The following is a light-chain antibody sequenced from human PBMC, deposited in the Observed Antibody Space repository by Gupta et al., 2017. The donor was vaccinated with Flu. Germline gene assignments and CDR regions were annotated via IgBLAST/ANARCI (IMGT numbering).Light chain of an antibody. V-gene: IGLV3-19*01. CDR3: DSRDSSDNHWV. CDR1: SLRSNY. J-gene: IGLJ3*02. CDR2: GKN. Sequence: SSELIQDPAVSVALGQTVRITCQGDSLRSNYASWYQQKPGQAPILVIYGKNNRPSGIPDRFSGSSSGDTASLTITGAQAEDEADYYYDSRDSSDNHWVFGGGTKLTVL.